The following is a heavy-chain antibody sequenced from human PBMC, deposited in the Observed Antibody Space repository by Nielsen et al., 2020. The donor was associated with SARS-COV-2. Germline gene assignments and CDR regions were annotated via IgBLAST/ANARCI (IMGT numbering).Heavy chain of an antibody. J-gene: IGHJ6*03. CDR2: IYHSGTP. D-gene: IGHD2-2*02. Sequence: SETLSLTCDASGDFITGRNWWSWVRQPPGKGLDWIGEIYHSGTPTFNPSLPSRVTLSLDKFKNQLSLRLTSVSAADTAVYFCARGDLVVVPSPLLGLGPFFYYFCLNVWGRGTTVIVSS. V-gene: IGHV4/OR15-8*02. CDR3: ARGDLVVVPSPLLGLGPFFYYFCLNV. CDR1: GDFITGRNW.